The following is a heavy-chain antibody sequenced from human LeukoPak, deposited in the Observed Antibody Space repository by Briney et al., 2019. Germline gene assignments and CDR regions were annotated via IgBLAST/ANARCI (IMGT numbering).Heavy chain of an antibody. D-gene: IGHD3-22*01. CDR1: GFTFSSYS. Sequence: GGSLRLSCAASGFTFSSYSMNWVRQAPGKGLEWVSSISSSSSYIYYADSVKGRLTISRDNAKNSLYLQMNSLRAEDTAVYYCARDLDYYDSSGYYWGQGTLVTVSS. CDR3: ARDLDYYDSSGYY. V-gene: IGHV3-21*01. J-gene: IGHJ4*02. CDR2: ISSSSSYI.